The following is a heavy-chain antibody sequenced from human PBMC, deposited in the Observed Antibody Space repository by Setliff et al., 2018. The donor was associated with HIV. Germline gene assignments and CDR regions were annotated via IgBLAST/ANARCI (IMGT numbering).Heavy chain of an antibody. J-gene: IGHJ1*01. CDR1: GYFISNGYY. CDR3: ARALGSGNTNVFNS. CDR2: IYQSGTT. Sequence: TLSLTCAVSGYFISNGYYWGWIRQPPGRGPEWIASIYQSGTTYYNPSLKSRVTILVDTSKNQFSLNLSSVTAADTAVYYCARALGSGNTNVFNSWGQGTLVTVSS. D-gene: IGHD3-10*01. V-gene: IGHV4-38-2*01.